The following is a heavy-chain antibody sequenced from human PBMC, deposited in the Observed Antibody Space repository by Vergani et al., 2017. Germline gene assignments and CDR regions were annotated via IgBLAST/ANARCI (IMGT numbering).Heavy chain of an antibody. D-gene: IGHD2-15*01. CDR2: IIPIFGTA. CDR3: ARPYCSGGSCYSYFDY. Sequence: QVQLVQSGAEVKKPGSSVKVSCKASGGTFSSYAISWVRQAPGQGLEWMGGIIPIFGTANYAQKFQGRVTITADESTSTAYMELSSLTSEDTAVYYCARPYCSGGSCYSYFDYWGQGTLVTVSS. J-gene: IGHJ4*02. V-gene: IGHV1-69*01. CDR1: GGTFSSYA.